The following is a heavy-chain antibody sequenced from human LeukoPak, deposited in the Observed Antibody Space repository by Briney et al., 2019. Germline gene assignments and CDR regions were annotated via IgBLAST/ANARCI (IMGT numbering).Heavy chain of an antibody. D-gene: IGHD2-2*01. CDR2: INAGNGNT. CDR3: ASGESSTSSYDY. CDR1: GYSFIYYA. Sequence: ASVKVSCKASGYSFIYYAMHWVRQAPGQRLEWMGWINAGNGNTKYSQKFQGRVTITRDTSASTAYMELSSLRSEDTAVCYCASGESSTSSYDYWGQGTLVTVSS. V-gene: IGHV1-3*01. J-gene: IGHJ4*02.